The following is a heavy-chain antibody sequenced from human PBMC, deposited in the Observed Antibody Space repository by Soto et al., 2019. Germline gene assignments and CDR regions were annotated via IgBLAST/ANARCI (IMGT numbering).Heavy chain of an antibody. Sequence: SETLSLTCAVYGGSFSGYYWSWIRQPPGKGLEWIGEINHSGSTNYNPSLKSRVTISVDTSMNQFSLKLSSVTAADTAGYYCAGEPPEIFGVVNWFDTWGQGTLVTVSS. D-gene: IGHD3-3*01. CDR2: INHSGST. CDR3: AGEPPEIFGVVNWFDT. CDR1: GGSFSGYY. J-gene: IGHJ5*02. V-gene: IGHV4-34*01.